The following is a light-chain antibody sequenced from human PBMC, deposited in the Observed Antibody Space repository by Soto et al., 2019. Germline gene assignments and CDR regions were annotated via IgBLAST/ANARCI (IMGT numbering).Light chain of an antibody. V-gene: IGKV3-11*01. J-gene: IGKJ1*01. CDR2: DAS. CDR3: QVRDVWPS. Sequence: IVLTQSPVTLALSPGERAVLSCRASQSVSTSLAWYHHKPGQATRLFIYDASKRAPGIPARFSGSGSGTDFTLTISSLEPEDIAVYYCQVRDVWPSFGQGTKVEIK. CDR1: QSVSTS.